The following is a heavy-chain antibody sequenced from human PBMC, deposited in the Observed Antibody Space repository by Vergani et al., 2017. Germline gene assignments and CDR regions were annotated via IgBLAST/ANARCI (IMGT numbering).Heavy chain of an antibody. CDR1: GYSISSGYY. J-gene: IGHJ4*02. CDR3: ARDDIVVVPAAGNFDY. V-gene: IGHV4-38-2*02. D-gene: IGHD2-2*01. Sequence: QVQLQESGPGLVKPSETLSLTCTVSGYSISSGYYWGWIRQPPGKGLEWIGSIYHSGSTYYNPSLTSRVTISVDTSKNQFSLKLSSVTAADTAVYYCARDDIVVVPAAGNFDYWGQGTLVTVSS. CDR2: IYHSGST.